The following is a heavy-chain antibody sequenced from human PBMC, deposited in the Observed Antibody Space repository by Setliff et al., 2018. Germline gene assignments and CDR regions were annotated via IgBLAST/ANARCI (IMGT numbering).Heavy chain of an antibody. J-gene: IGHJ5*02. CDR1: GFTFSSYS. Sequence: GGSLRLSCAASGFTFSSYSMNWVRQAPGKGLEWVSYISSSSSYISYADSLKGRFTISRDNAKNSLYLQMNSLRAEDTAVYYCAKNGFGVVALGVNNWFDPWGQGTLVTVSS. CDR3: AKNGFGVVALGVNNWFDP. V-gene: IGHV3-21*05. D-gene: IGHD3-10*01. CDR2: ISSSSSYI.